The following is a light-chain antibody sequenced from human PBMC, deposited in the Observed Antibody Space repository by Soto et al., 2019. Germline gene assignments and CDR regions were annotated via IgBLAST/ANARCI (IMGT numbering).Light chain of an antibody. CDR2: KAS. Sequence: DIQMTQSPSTPSASVGDRVTITCRASQSLYDWLAWYQQKPGKAPKLLIYKASNLESGVPSRFSGTGFGTEFTLTISSLQPDDFASYYCQQYNTYSWTFGQGTKVEIK. CDR1: QSLYDW. J-gene: IGKJ1*01. V-gene: IGKV1-5*03. CDR3: QQYNTYSWT.